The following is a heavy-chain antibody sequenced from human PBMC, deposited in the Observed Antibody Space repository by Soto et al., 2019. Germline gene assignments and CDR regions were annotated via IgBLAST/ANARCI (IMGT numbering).Heavy chain of an antibody. D-gene: IGHD1-20*01. CDR1: GYSFTSYW. CDR3: ARQSGGVVTGTAYYYYYYMDV. V-gene: IGHV5-10-1*01. Sequence: GESLKISCKGSGYSFTSYWISWVRQMPGKGLEWMGRIDPSDSYTNYSPSFQGHVTISADKSISTAYLQWSSLKASDTAMYYCARQSGGVVTGTAYYYYYYMDVWGKGTTVTVSS. J-gene: IGHJ6*03. CDR2: IDPSDSYT.